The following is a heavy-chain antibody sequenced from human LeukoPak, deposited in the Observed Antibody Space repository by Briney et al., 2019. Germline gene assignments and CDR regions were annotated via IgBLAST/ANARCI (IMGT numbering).Heavy chain of an antibody. CDR3: ARGGYYYDSSGTIDY. J-gene: IGHJ4*02. V-gene: IGHV4-59*12. D-gene: IGHD3-22*01. CDR1: GGSLRRYY. CDR2: LYYSGST. Sequence: SETLSLTCTVSGGSLRRYYWSWIPQPPGKGLAWIGYLYYSGSTNYNPSLTSRVPISVDTSKNHSPLNLSSMTAADTAVYYCARGGYYYDSSGTIDYWGQGTLVTVSS.